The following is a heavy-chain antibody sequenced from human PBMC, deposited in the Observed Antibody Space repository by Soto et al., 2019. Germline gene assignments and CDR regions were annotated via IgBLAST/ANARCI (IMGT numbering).Heavy chain of an antibody. CDR3: ARPTVTGLYYGMDV. CDR1: GYSISSGYY. D-gene: IGHD4-4*01. J-gene: IGHJ6*02. CDR2: IYHSGST. Sequence: SSETLSLTCAVSGYSISSGYYWGWIRQPPGKGLEWIGSIYHSGSTYYNPSLKSRVTISVDTSKNQFSLKLSSVTAADTAVYYCARPTVTGLYYGMDVWGQGTTVTVSS. V-gene: IGHV4-38-2*01.